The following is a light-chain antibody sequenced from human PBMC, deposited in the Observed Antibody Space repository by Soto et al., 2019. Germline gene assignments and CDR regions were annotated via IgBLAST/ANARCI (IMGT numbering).Light chain of an antibody. Sequence: QSVLTQPASMSGSPGQSVTISCAGTSSDIGGYNYVSWYQHHPGTAPKLIIYDVSSRPSGVSHRFSASKSGNTASLTISGLQAEDEADYYCSSFSVATPIFGTGTKVT. V-gene: IGLV2-14*01. J-gene: IGLJ1*01. CDR2: DVS. CDR3: SSFSVATPI. CDR1: SSDIGGYNY.